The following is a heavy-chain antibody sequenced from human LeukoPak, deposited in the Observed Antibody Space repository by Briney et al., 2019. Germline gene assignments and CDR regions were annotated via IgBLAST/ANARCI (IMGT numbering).Heavy chain of an antibody. CDR1: GGTFSSYA. V-gene: IGHV1-69*05. Sequence: SVKVSCKASGGTFSSYAISWVRQAPGQGLEWMGGIIPIFGTANYAQKLQGRVTITTDESTNTAYMELSSLRSEDTAVYYCARVTLDYGAPDYYYYYYMDVWGKGTTVTVSS. CDR2: IIPIFGTA. J-gene: IGHJ6*03. D-gene: IGHD4-17*01. CDR3: ARVTLDYGAPDYYYYYYMDV.